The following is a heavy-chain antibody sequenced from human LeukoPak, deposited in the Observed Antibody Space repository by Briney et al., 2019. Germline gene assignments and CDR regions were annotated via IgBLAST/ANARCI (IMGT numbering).Heavy chain of an antibody. CDR3: AKAGRVTYYYDGSGYGRDAFDI. J-gene: IGHJ3*02. Sequence: GGSLRLSCAASGFTFSSYSMNWVRQAPGKGLEWVSYISSSSSTIYYADSVKGRFTISRDNSKNTLYLQMNSLRAEDTAVYYCAKAGRVTYYYDGSGYGRDAFDIWGQGTMVTVSS. D-gene: IGHD3-22*01. CDR1: GFTFSSYS. CDR2: ISSSSSTI. V-gene: IGHV3-48*01.